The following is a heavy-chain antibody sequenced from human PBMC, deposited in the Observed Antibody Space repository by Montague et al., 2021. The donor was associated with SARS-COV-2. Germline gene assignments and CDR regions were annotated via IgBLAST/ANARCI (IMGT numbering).Heavy chain of an antibody. Sequence: SETLSLTCTVSGDSSFDSYYWRWVRQHPGKGLEWIGHNHYSSDTNLYPSLDSRVTMSVDMSRNHFSLNLMSVTPADTAIYYCARDTYYYESGSFDDVFGIWGPGTMVTVSS. J-gene: IGHJ3*02. CDR2: NHYSSDT. D-gene: IGHD3-10*01. CDR1: GDSSFDSYY. V-gene: IGHV4-59*01. CDR3: ARDTYYYESGSFDDVFGI.